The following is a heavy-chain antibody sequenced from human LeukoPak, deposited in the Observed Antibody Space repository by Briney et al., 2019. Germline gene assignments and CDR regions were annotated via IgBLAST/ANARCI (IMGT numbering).Heavy chain of an antibody. D-gene: IGHD3-10*01. CDR1: GFTFSSFW. CDR2: IKQDGSEK. J-gene: IGHJ6*03. CDR3: AREAGSGTYRGKYYYYYMDV. V-gene: IGHV3-7*01. Sequence: EPGGSLRPSCAASGFTFSSFWMNWVRQAPGKGLEWVANIKQDGSEKYYLDSVKGRFTISRDNAKNSLFLQMNSLRVEDTAVYYCAREAGSGTYRGKYYYYYMDVWGKGTTVTVSS.